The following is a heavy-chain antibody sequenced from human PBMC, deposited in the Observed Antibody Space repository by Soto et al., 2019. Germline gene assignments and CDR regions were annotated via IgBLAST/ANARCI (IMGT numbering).Heavy chain of an antibody. CDR3: AKFGIADVFEI. CDR1: GFTFSIYG. J-gene: IGHJ3*02. V-gene: IGHV3-30*18. D-gene: IGHD6-13*01. CDR2: ISYDGSNK. Sequence: QVQLVESGGGVVQPGRSLRLSCAASGFTFSIYGMNWVRQAPGKGLEWVAVISYDGSNKYYGDSVKGRFTISRDNSKNSLHLQMNSLGAEDTAVYYCAKFGIADVFEIWGQGTMVTVSS.